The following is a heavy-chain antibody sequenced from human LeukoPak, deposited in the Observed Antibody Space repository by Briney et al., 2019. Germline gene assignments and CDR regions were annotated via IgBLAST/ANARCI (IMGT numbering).Heavy chain of an antibody. CDR1: GFTFSSYA. D-gene: IGHD3-3*01. V-gene: IGHV3-30-3*01. Sequence: GGSLRLSCAASGFTFSSYAMHWVRQAPGKGLEWVAVISYDGSNKYYADSVKGRFTISRDNSKNTLYLQMNSLRAEDTAVYYCARERSYYDFWSGYLYYFDYWGQGTLVTVSS. CDR2: ISYDGSNK. J-gene: IGHJ4*02. CDR3: ARERSYYDFWSGYLYYFDY.